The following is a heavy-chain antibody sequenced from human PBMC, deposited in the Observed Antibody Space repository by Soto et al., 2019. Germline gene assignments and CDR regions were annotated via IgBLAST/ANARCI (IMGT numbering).Heavy chain of an antibody. J-gene: IGHJ4*02. CDR2: IIPIFGTA. Sequence: SVKVSCKASGGTFSSYAISWVRQAPGQGLEWMGGIIPIFGTANYAQKFQGRVTITADESTSTAYMELSSLRSEDTAVYYCAGDLVCYGGNGAFDYWGQGTLVTVSS. V-gene: IGHV1-69*13. CDR3: AGDLVCYGGNGAFDY. CDR1: GGTFSSYA. D-gene: IGHD4-17*01.